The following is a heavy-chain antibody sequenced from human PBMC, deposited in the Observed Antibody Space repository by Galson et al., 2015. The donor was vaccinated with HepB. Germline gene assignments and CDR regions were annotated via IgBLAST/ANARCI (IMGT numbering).Heavy chain of an antibody. CDR2: IYYSGST. CDR1: GGSISSYY. V-gene: IGHV4-59*01. J-gene: IGHJ6*02. CDR3: ARAPRLRHYYGMDV. Sequence: LSLTCTVSGGSISSYYWSWIRQPPGKGLEWIGYIYYSGSTNYNPSLKSRVTISVDTSKNQFSLKLSSVTAADTAVYYCARAPRLRHYYGMDVWGQGTTVTVSS. D-gene: IGHD6-25*01.